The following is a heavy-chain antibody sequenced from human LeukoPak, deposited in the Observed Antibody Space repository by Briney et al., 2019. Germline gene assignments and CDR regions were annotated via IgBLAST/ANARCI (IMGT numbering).Heavy chain of an antibody. CDR2: ISSSSSYI. CDR1: GFTFSSYS. J-gene: IGHJ6*04. V-gene: IGHV3-21*01. D-gene: IGHD2-21*02. Sequence: EGSLRLSCAASGFTFSSYSMNWVRQAPGKGLEWVSSISSSSSYIYYADSVKGRFTVSRDNAKNSLYLQMNSLRAEDTAVYYCARVFVVVTADYYYGMDVWGKGTTVTVSS. CDR3: ARVFVVVTADYYYGMDV.